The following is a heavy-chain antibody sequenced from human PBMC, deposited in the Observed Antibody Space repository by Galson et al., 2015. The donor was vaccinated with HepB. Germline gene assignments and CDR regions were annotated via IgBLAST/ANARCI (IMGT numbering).Heavy chain of an antibody. J-gene: IGHJ3*02. Sequence: SLRLSCAASGFTFDDYAMHWVRQAPGKGLEWVSGISWNSGSIGYADSVKGRFTISRDNAKNSLYLQMNSLRDEDTAVYYCARDRRDYGGNSVGDAFDIWGQGTMVTVSS. CDR3: ARDRRDYGGNSVGDAFDI. V-gene: IGHV3-9*01. CDR1: GFTFDDYA. D-gene: IGHD4-23*01. CDR2: ISWNSGSI.